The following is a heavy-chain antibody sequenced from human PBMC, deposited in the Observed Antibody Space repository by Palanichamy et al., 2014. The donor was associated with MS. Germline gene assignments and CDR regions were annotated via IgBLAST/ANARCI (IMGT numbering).Heavy chain of an antibody. D-gene: IGHD6-19*01. CDR2: IYPGDSDT. V-gene: IGHV5-51*01. CDR1: GYSFTNYW. Sequence: VQLVQSGREVKKPGESLRISCKGSGYSFTNYWIGWVRQMPGKGLEWMGIIYPGDSDTRYSPSFQGQVTISVDKSINTAYLQWSSLKASDTAIYYCAKTSGYSSGEDFYYYGMDVWGQGTTVTVSS. CDR3: AKTSGYSSGEDFYYYGMDV. J-gene: IGHJ6*02.